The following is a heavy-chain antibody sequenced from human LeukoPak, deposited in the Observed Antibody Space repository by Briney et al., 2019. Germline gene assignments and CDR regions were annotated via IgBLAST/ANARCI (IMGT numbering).Heavy chain of an antibody. Sequence: GGSLRLSCAAFGFTFSSYAMSWVRQAPGKGLEWVSAISGSGGSTYYADSVKGRFTISRDNSKNTLYLQMNSLRAEDTAVYYCAKDLAHCTNGVCSFGFDYWGQGTLVTVSS. J-gene: IGHJ4*02. CDR3: AKDLAHCTNGVCSFGFDY. V-gene: IGHV3-23*01. CDR2: ISGSGGST. D-gene: IGHD2-8*01. CDR1: GFTFSSYA.